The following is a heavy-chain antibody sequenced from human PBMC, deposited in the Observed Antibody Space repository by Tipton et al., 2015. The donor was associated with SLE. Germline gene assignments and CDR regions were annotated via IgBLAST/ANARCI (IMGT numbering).Heavy chain of an antibody. D-gene: IGHD3-3*01. J-gene: IGHJ4*02. V-gene: IGHV3-30*02. CDR2: IRNDGSNK. CDR3: AAPNDDVWSGSASFDY. Sequence: SLRLSCAASGFTFSSYGMHWVRQAPGKGLGWVAFIRNDGSNKYYSDSVKGRFTISRDNSKNTLYLQINSLRAEDTAVYYCAAPNDDVWSGSASFDYWGQGTLVAVSS. CDR1: GFTFSSYG.